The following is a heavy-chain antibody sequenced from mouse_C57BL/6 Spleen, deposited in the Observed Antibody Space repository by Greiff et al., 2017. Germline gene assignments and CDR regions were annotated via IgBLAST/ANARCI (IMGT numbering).Heavy chain of an antibody. J-gene: IGHJ4*01. V-gene: IGHV3-6*01. D-gene: IGHD2-5*01. CDR3: AKSNYEYAMDY. CDR1: GYSITSGYY. CDR2: ISYDGSN. Sequence: EVKLVESGPGLVKPSQSLSLTCSVTGYSITSGYYWNWIRQFPGNKLEWMGYISYDGSNNYNPSLKNRISITRDTSKNQFFLKLNSVTTEDTATYYCAKSNYEYAMDYWGQGTSVTVSS.